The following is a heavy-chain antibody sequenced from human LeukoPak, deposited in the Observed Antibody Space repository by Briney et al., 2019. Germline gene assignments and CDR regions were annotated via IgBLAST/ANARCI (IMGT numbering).Heavy chain of an antibody. Sequence: ASVKVSCKASGYSFSSYDVGWVRQPTGQGLEWMGWRNPNSGNTGYAQKFQGRVTMTGDTSTSTAYMELSGLMSEDTAVYYCARAIRGQLLLEYWGQGTLVTVSS. J-gene: IGHJ4*02. CDR2: RNPNSGNT. CDR3: ARAIRGQLLLEY. D-gene: IGHD2-2*01. CDR1: GYSFSSYD. V-gene: IGHV1-8*01.